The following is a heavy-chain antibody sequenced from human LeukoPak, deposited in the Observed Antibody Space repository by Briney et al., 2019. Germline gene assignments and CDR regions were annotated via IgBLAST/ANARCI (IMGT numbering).Heavy chain of an antibody. Sequence: SQTLSLTCTVSGGSISSGGYYWSWIRQHPGKGLEWIGYIYYSGSTYYNPSLKSRVTISVDTSKNQFSLKLSSVTVADTAVYYCARNDATWLGYWGQGTLVTVSS. D-gene: IGHD1-1*01. J-gene: IGHJ4*02. CDR1: GGSISSGGYY. CDR2: IYYSGST. V-gene: IGHV4-31*03. CDR3: ARNDATWLGY.